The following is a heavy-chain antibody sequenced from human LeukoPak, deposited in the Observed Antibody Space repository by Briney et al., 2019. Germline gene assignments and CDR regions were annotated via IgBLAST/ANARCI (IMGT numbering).Heavy chain of an antibody. V-gene: IGHV3-23*01. CDR2: ISGSGGST. CDR1: GFTFSSYA. Sequence: GGSLRLSCAASGFTFSSYAMSWVRQAPGKGLEWVSAISGSGGSTYYADSVKGRFTISRDNSKNTLYLQMNSLRAEDTAVYYCAKAGLPHYYDSSGPDYWGQGTLVTVSS. J-gene: IGHJ4*02. D-gene: IGHD3-22*01. CDR3: AKAGLPHYYDSSGPDY.